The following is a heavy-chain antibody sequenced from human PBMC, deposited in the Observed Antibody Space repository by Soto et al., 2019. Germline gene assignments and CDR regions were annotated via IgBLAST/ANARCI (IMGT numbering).Heavy chain of an antibody. CDR2: VSPSGSNT. D-gene: IGHD6-19*01. J-gene: IGHJ4*02. V-gene: IGHV3-23*01. CDR1: GFIFSNYP. CDR3: ARRDNSGWYSLDY. Sequence: HPGGSLRLSCAVSGFIFSNYPMSWVRQAPGKGLEWVSSVSPSGSNTYYADSVKGRFTMSRDNSENRLHLQMNSLRAEDTAVYFCARRDNSGWYSLDYWGQGTPVTVSS.